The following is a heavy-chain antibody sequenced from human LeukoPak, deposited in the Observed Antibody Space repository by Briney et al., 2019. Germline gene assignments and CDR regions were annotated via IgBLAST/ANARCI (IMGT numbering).Heavy chain of an antibody. V-gene: IGHV3-7*01. D-gene: IGHD2-21*01. CDR1: GFTFSSYW. CDR2: IKQDGSEK. J-gene: IGHJ6*03. CDR3: ARVAVNSNYYYYYMDV. Sequence: GGSLRLSCAASGFTFSSYWMSWVRQAPGKGLEWVANIKQDGSEKYYVDSVKGRFTISRDNSKNTLYLQMGSLRAEDMAVYYCARVAVNSNYYYYYMDVWGKGTTVTVSS.